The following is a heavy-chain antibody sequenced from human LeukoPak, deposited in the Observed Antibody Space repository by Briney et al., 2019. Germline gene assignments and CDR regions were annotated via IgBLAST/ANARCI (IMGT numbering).Heavy chain of an antibody. Sequence: ASVKVSCKAFGYTFTRYGITWVRQAPGQGLEWMGWISASNGNTNYAQNLQGRVTMTTDTPASTAYMELRSLTSDDTAVYYCARDSSPYIAAAGTQVAQVDYWGQGTLVTVSS. CDR1: GYTFTRYG. CDR3: ARDSSPYIAAAGTQVAQVDY. V-gene: IGHV1-18*01. CDR2: ISASNGNT. J-gene: IGHJ4*02. D-gene: IGHD6-13*01.